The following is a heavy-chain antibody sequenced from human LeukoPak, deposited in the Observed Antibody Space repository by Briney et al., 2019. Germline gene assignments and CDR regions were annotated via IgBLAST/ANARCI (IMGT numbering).Heavy chain of an antibody. D-gene: IGHD3-16*01. J-gene: IGHJ4*02. Sequence: PGGSLRLSCAASGFTFSSYSMNWVRQAPGKGLEWVSSISSSSSYIYYADSVKGRFTISRDNAKNSLYLQMNSLRAEDTAVYYCARVDDYVWGSSPYWGQGTLVTVSS. CDR2: ISSSSSYI. CDR1: GFTFSSYS. CDR3: ARVDDYVWGSSPY. V-gene: IGHV3-21*01.